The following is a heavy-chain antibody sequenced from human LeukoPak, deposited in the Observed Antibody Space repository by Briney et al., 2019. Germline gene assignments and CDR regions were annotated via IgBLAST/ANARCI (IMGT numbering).Heavy chain of an antibody. J-gene: IGHJ4*02. CDR1: GFTFTSYD. D-gene: IGHD3-3*01. CDR3: ARDYDFWSGYFTNFDY. Sequence: ASVKVSCKASGFTFTSYDINWERQAPGQGLEWMGWISAYNGNTNYAQKLQGRVTMTTDTSTSTAYMELRSLRSDDTAVYYCARDYDFWSGYFTNFDYWGQGTLVTVSS. CDR2: ISAYNGNT. V-gene: IGHV1-18*01.